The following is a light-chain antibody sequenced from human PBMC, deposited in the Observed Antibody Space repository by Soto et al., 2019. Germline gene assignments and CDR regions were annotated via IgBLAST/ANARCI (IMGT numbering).Light chain of an antibody. CDR2: GIS. CDR1: QSFNSNY. V-gene: IGKV3-20*01. Sequence: EMVMTQSPALLSVSPGESATLSCRASQSFNSNYLAWYQQHPGQPPRLLIYGISTRATGIPARFSGSGSGTDFTLTISRLEPEDFAVYYCQQYGSSPPTFGQGTKVDIK. J-gene: IGKJ1*01. CDR3: QQYGSSPPT.